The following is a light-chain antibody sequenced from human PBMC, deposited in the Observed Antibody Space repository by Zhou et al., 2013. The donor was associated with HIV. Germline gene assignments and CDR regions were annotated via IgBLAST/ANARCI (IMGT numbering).Light chain of an antibody. CDR2: KAS. V-gene: IGKV1-5*03. CDR3: QQYNSYRT. CDR1: QSIGSW. J-gene: IGKJ1*01. Sequence: DIQMTQSPSTLSASVGDRVTITCRASQSIGSWLAWYQQKPGKAPNLLIYKASSLESGVPSRFSGSGSGTEFTLTISTLQPDDFATYYCQQYNSYRTFGQGTKVE.